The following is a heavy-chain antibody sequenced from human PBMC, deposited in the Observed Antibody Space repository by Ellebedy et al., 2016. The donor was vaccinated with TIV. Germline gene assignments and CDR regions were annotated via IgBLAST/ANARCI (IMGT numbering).Heavy chain of an antibody. CDR2: IYPGDSDT. J-gene: IGHJ4*02. CDR3: ARRLPTVETFDY. Sequence: KVSCXGSGYSFNTYWIGWVRQMPGKGLEWMGTIYPGDSDTRYSPYFQGQVTISADKSINTAYLQWSSLKASDTAMYFCARRLPTVETFDYWGQGTLVTVSS. V-gene: IGHV5-51*01. D-gene: IGHD4-11*01. CDR1: GYSFNTYW.